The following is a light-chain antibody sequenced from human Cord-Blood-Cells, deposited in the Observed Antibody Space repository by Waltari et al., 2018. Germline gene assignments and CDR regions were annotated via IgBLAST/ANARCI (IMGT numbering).Light chain of an antibody. V-gene: IGLV1-40*01. Sequence: QSVLTQPPSVSGAPGQRVTIPCTGSSSNIGAGYDVHWYQQLPVTAPKLLIYGNSNRPSGVPDRFSGSKSGTSASLAITGLQAEDEADYYCQSYDSSLSGYWVFGGGTKLTVL. CDR2: GNS. CDR1: SSNIGAGYD. CDR3: QSYDSSLSGYWV. J-gene: IGLJ3*02.